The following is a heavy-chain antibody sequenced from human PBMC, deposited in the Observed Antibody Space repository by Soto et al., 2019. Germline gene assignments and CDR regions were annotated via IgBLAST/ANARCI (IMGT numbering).Heavy chain of an antibody. J-gene: IGHJ5*02. D-gene: IGHD2-2*01. V-gene: IGHV1-18*01. CDR1: GYTFTSYG. CDR2: ISAYNGNT. CDR3: AREDIVVVPAANGGHWFDP. Sequence: ASVKVSCKASGYTFTSYGISWVRQAPGQGLEWMGWISAYNGNTSYAQKLQGRVTMTTDTSTSTAYMELRSLRSDDTAVYYCAREDIVVVPAANGGHWFDPWGQGTLVTVSS.